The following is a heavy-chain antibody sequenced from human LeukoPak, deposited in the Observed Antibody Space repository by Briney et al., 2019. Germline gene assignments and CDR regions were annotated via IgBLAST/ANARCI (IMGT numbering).Heavy chain of an antibody. J-gene: IGHJ2*01. CDR2: ITPSDGA. CDR1: GYTFTAYA. CDR3: ARFPYYGGNANWYFDL. Sequence: GASVKVSCKSSGYTFTAYAMHWVRQAPGQGLEWMGWITPSDGANYAQKFQGRVTMTRDTSMSTAYMDLNRLTSDDTAVYFCARFPYYGGNANWYFDLWGRGTLVTVSS. V-gene: IGHV1-2*02. D-gene: IGHD4-23*01.